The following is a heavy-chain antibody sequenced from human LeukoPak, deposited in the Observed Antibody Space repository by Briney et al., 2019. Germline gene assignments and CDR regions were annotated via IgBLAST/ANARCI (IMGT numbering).Heavy chain of an antibody. CDR2: INQDGSEK. J-gene: IGHJ4*02. Sequence: GGSLRLSCAASGFTFSNYWMTWVRQAPGKGLEWVANINQDGSEKYYVDSVKGRFTISRDNAKNSLYLQMNSLRAEDTAVYYCARDESRWDYWGQGTLVTVSS. CDR1: GFTFSNYW. CDR3: ARDESRWDY. V-gene: IGHV3-7*05.